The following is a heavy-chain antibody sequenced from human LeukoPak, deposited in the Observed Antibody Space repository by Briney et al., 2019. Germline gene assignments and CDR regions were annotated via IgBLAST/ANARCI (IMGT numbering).Heavy chain of an antibody. CDR1: GFTFSSYA. V-gene: IGHV3-30*18. Sequence: PGGSLRLSCAASGFTFSSYAMTWVRQAPGKGLEWVAVISFDGRSKYFADSVKGRFTISRDNSKNTLYLQMNSLRAEDTAVYYCAKEKYRGYSYGSGDYWGQGTLVTVSS. J-gene: IGHJ4*02. CDR3: AKEKYRGYSYGSGDY. D-gene: IGHD5-18*01. CDR2: ISFDGRSK.